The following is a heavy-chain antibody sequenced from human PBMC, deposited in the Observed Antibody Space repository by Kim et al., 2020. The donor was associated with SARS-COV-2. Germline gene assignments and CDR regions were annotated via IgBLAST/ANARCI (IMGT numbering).Heavy chain of an antibody. CDR1: GFTFSRNA. CDR3: AKDIVVVPAAISGMGAFDI. J-gene: IGHJ3*02. Sequence: GGSLRLSCAASGFTFSRNAMSWVRQAPGKGLEWVSAISGSGGSTYYADSVKGRFTISRDNSKNTLYLQMNSLRAEDTAVYYCAKDIVVVPAAISGMGAFDIWGQGTMVTVSS. V-gene: IGHV3-23*01. D-gene: IGHD2-2*01. CDR2: ISGSGGST.